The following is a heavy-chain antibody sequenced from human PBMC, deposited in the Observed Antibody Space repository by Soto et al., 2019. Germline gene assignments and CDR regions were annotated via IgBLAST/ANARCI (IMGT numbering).Heavy chain of an antibody. J-gene: IGHJ3*02. D-gene: IGHD4-17*01. V-gene: IGHV1-69*01. CDR3: ARYPNYGNDAFDI. CDR1: GGTFSSYS. CDR2: IIPIFGTA. Sequence: QVQLVQSGAEVKKPGSSVKVSCKASGGTFSSYSISWVRQAPGQGLKWMGGIIPIFGTANYAQKFQGRVTITADESTSTAYMELSSLKSEDTAVYYCARYPNYGNDAFDIWGQGTMVTVSS.